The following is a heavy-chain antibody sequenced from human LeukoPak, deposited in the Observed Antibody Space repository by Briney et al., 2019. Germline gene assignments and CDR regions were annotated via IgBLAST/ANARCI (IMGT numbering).Heavy chain of an antibody. CDR3: ARGRLVRRYFDWSDNWFDP. J-gene: IGHJ5*02. D-gene: IGHD3-9*01. V-gene: IGHV4-39*07. Sequence: PSETLSLTCTVSGGSVNSGSYYWTWIRQPPGKGLEWIGEINHSGSTNYNPSLKSRVTISVDTSENQFSLKLSSVTAADTAVYYCARGRLVRRYFDWSDNWFDPWGQGTLVTVSS. CDR1: GGSVNSGSYY. CDR2: INHSGST.